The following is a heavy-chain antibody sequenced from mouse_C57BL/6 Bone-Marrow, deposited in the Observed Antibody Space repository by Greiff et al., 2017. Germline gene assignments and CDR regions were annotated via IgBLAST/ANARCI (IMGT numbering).Heavy chain of an antibody. CDR2: IDPEIGDT. CDR3: SSFDGYYFDF. V-gene: IGHV14-4*01. CDR1: GFNIKDDY. J-gene: IGHJ2*01. D-gene: IGHD2-3*01. Sequence: EVQLQQSGAELVRPGASVKLSCTASGFNIKDDYIHWVKQRPEQGLEWIGWIDPEIGDTEYASKFQGKATITSDTSSNTAYLQLSSLTSEDTAFYYCSSFDGYYFDFWGQGTPLTVAS.